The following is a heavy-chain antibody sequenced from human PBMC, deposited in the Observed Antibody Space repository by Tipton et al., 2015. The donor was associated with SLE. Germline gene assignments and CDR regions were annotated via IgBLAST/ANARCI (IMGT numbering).Heavy chain of an antibody. D-gene: IGHD2-21*02. V-gene: IGHV4-59*08. CDR1: GGSISSNS. CDR3: ARGMVTWRGAILGVDV. CDR2: ISSGGGT. Sequence: TLSLTCSVSGGSISSNSWIWIRQPPGKGLDWIGYISSGGGTNYNPSLKSRVTMSVDTAKNQFSLKLTSVTAADTAVYYCARGMVTWRGAILGVDVWGQGTTVNVSS. J-gene: IGHJ6*02.